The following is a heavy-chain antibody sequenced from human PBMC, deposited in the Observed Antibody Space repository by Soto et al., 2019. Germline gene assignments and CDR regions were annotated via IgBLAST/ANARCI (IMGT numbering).Heavy chain of an antibody. CDR3: ATPRVNKDIVVVPAKIGWFDP. CDR1: GYTLTELS. Sequence: ASVKVSCKVSGYTLTELSMHWVRQAPGKGLEWMGGFDPEDGETIYAQKFQGRVTMTEDTSTDTAYMELSSLRSEDTAVYYCATPRVNKDIVVVPAKIGWFDPWGQGTLVTVSS. V-gene: IGHV1-24*01. J-gene: IGHJ5*02. CDR2: FDPEDGET. D-gene: IGHD2-2*01.